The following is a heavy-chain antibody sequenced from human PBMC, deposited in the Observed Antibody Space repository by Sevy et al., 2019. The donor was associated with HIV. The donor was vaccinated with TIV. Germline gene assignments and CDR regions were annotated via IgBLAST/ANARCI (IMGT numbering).Heavy chain of an antibody. CDR3: ARSSVYDSSGYPPDY. D-gene: IGHD3-22*01. J-gene: IGHJ4*02. Sequence: GGSLGLSCAASGFTFSSYAMHWVRQAPGKGLEWVAVISYDGSNKYYADSVKGRFTISRDNSKNTLYLQMNSLRAEDTAVYYCARSSVYDSSGYPPDYWGQGTLVTVSS. CDR2: ISYDGSNK. V-gene: IGHV3-30-3*01. CDR1: GFTFSSYA.